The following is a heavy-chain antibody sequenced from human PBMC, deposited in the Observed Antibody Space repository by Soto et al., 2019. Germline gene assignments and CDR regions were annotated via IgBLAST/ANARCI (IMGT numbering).Heavy chain of an antibody. J-gene: IGHJ5*02. CDR1: GFKFRNYA. D-gene: IGHD3-16*01. Sequence: QVQLVESGGGVVQPGKSLRLSCAASGFKFRNYAIHWVRQAPGKGLEWLAVIWFDGSKEYYADSVKGRFTISRDNSKNTVFLHMNSLTADDSGVFYCARAHSMMLLDRFDPRGPGTLVTVSS. CDR2: IWFDGSKE. V-gene: IGHV3-33*01. CDR3: ARAHSMMLLDRFDP.